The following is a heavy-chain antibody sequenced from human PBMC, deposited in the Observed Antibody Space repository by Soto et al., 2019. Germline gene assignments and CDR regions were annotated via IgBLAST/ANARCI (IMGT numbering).Heavy chain of an antibody. V-gene: IGHV3-30*18. Sequence: QVQLVESGGGVVQPGRSLRLSCAASGFTFSSYGMHSVRQAPGKGLEWVAIISYDGSNTYYADSVKGRFTISRDNSKNTLYLQMNSLRAEDTSVYYCGKEGGLSGSYYISSSYYFDYWGQGTLVTVSS. J-gene: IGHJ4*02. CDR3: GKEGGLSGSYYISSSYYFDY. D-gene: IGHD1-26*01. CDR1: GFTFSSYG. CDR2: ISYDGSNT.